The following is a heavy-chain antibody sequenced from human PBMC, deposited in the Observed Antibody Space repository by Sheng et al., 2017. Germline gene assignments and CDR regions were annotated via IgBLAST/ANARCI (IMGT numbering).Heavy chain of an antibody. J-gene: IGHJ4*02. Sequence: VQLVESGGGLVQPGGTLRLSCAASGFTFSDFGLSWVRQAPGKGLEWVSTIIHTGRSTYYSDSVKGRFTISRDISKNTLFLQMNSLRVEDTAVYYCAKHLGNWNHAEPFDYWGQGTLVTVSS. CDR2: IIHTGRST. V-gene: IGHV3-23*04. CDR3: AKHLGNWNHAEPFDY. CDR1: GFTFSDFG. D-gene: IGHD1-1*01.